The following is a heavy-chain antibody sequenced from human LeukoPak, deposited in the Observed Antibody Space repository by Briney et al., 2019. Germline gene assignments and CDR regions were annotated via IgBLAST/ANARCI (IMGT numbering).Heavy chain of an antibody. Sequence: SETLSLTCTVSGGSISSYYWSWIRQPPGKGLEWIGYIHYSGSTNYNPSLKSRVTISVDTSKNQFSLKLSSVTAADTAVYYCARQYYYGSGSYYDLWGQGTLVTVSS. CDR3: ARQYYYGSGSYYDL. CDR1: GGSISSYY. J-gene: IGHJ4*02. D-gene: IGHD3-10*01. CDR2: IHYSGST. V-gene: IGHV4-59*01.